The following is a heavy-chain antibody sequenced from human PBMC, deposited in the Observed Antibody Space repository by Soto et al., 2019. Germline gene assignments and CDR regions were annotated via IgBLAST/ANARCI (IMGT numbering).Heavy chain of an antibody. J-gene: IGHJ6*02. D-gene: IGHD3-22*01. CDR3: ARISIQNYYDSSGYRSYYYYGMDV. Sequence: GSGPTLVNPTQTLTLTCTFSGFSLSTSGMCVSWIRQPPGKALEWLARIDWDDDKYYSTSLKTRLTISKDTSKNQVVLTMTNMDPVDTATYYCARISIQNYYDSSGYRSYYYYGMDVCGQGTTVTVSS. CDR1: GFSLSTSGMC. V-gene: IGHV2-70*11. CDR2: IDWDDDK.